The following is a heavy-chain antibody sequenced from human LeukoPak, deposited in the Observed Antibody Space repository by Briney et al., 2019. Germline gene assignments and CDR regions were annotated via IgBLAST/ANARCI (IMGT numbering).Heavy chain of an antibody. V-gene: IGHV1-2*02. CDR2: INPNSGGT. Sequence: ASVKVSCKACGYTFTGYYMHWVRQAPGQGLEWMGWINPNSGGTHYEQKFQGRVTVTRDTSISTTYMDLSRLKSDDTAIYYCARKGEIYGDYDYWGQGTLVTVSS. J-gene: IGHJ4*02. CDR3: ARKGEIYGDYDY. D-gene: IGHD4-17*01. CDR1: GYTFTGYY.